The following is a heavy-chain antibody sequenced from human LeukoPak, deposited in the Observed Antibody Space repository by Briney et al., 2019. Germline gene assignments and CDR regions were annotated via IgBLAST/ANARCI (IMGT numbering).Heavy chain of an antibody. CDR1: GFTFSSYA. J-gene: IGHJ4*02. CDR2: ISGSGGST. CDR3: AKDWWWLVRLYFDY. V-gene: IGHV3-23*01. D-gene: IGHD6-19*01. Sequence: GGSLRLSCAASGFTFSSYAMSWVRQAPGKGLEWVSAISGSGGSTYYADSVKGRFTISRDNSKNTLYLQMNSPRAEDTAVYYCAKDWWWLVRLYFDYWGQGTLVTVSS.